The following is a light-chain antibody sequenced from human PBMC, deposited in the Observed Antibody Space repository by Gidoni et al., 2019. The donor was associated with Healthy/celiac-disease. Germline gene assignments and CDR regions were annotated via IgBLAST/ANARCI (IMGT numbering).Light chain of an antibody. CDR3: QQYGSSPKT. CDR1: QSVSSSY. Sequence: EIVLTQSPGTLSLSPGERATLSCRASQSVSSSYFAWYQQKPGPAPSLLIYGASSTATVIPDRFSGSWSGTDFTLTISRLEPEYVAVYYCQQYGSSPKTFGQGTKLEIK. CDR2: GAS. J-gene: IGKJ2*01. V-gene: IGKV3-20*01.